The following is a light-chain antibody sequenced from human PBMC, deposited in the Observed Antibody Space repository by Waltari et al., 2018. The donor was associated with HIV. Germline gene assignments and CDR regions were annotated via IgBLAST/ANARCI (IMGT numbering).Light chain of an antibody. CDR1: QSVNSN. CDR2: RAS. V-gene: IGKV3-15*01. J-gene: IGKJ1*01. CDR3: QQYNNWPPWT. Sequence: ETVMTQSPATLYVSPGERATLSCRASQSVNSNVAWYQQKPGQAPRLLIHRASIRATGIPVRFSGSGSGTEFTLTISGLQSEDFAVYYCQQYNNWPPWTFGQGTRVGVK.